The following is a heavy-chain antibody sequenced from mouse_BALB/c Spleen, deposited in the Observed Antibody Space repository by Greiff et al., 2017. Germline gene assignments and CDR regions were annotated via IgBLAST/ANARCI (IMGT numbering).Heavy chain of an antibody. CDR2: INPDSSTI. D-gene: IGHD1-1*02. CDR1: GFDFSRYW. Sequence: EVKLMESGGGLVQPGGSLKLSCAASGFDFSRYWMSWVRQAPGKGLEWIGEINPDSSTINYTPSLRDKFIISRDNAKNTLYLQMSKVRSEDTALYYCASRGYYGRAWFAYWGQGTLVTVS. CDR3: ASRGYYGRAWFAY. J-gene: IGHJ3*01. V-gene: IGHV4-1*02.